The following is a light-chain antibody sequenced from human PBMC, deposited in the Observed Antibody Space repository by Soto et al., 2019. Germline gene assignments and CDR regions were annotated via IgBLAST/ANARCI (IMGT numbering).Light chain of an antibody. CDR3: QQYDGSPRT. Sequence: EIVLTPSPATLSVSPGERVTLSCRASQSIRSNFLAWYQQKPGQAPRLLIYDASSRAAGIPDRFSGSGSGTDFTLTITRLEPEDFAVYHCQQYDGSPRTFGQGTKVDIK. V-gene: IGKV3-20*01. CDR2: DAS. CDR1: QSIRSNF. J-gene: IGKJ1*01.